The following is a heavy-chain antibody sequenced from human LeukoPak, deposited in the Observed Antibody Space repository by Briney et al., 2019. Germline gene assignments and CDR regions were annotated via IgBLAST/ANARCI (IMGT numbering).Heavy chain of an antibody. CDR2: ISAYNGNT. V-gene: IGHV1-18*01. CDR1: GGTFSSYA. J-gene: IGHJ3*02. CDR3: ARSYYYDSSGYPDAFDI. D-gene: IGHD3-22*01. Sequence: ASVKVSCKASGGTFSSYAISWVRQAPGQGLEWMGWISAYNGNTNYAQKLQGRVTMTTDTSTSTAYMELRSLRSDDTAVYYCARSYYYDSSGYPDAFDIWGQGTMVTVSS.